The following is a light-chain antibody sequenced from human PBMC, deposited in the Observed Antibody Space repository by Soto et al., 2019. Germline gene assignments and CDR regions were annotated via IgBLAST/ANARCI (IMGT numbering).Light chain of an antibody. CDR1: QSVSNNY. Sequence: EIVLTQSPGTLSLSPGERATLSCTASQSVSNNYLAWYQQKPGQAPMLLIYGASSRATGIPDRFSGSGSGTDFTLTISRLEPEDLAVYYCQQYGHLPPLTFGQGTRLEIK. CDR3: QQYGHLPPLT. J-gene: IGKJ5*01. V-gene: IGKV3-20*01. CDR2: GAS.